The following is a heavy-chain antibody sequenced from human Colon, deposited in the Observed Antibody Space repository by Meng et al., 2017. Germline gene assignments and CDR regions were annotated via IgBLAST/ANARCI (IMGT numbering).Heavy chain of an antibody. CDR3: TRGLEFYRFEY. D-gene: IGHD3-16*02. J-gene: IGHJ4*02. CDR1: GDSVSSKTSV. V-gene: IGHV6-1*01. Sequence: QVKLQQSGPGLVKPSQTLSLTCAISGDSVSSKTSVWNWIRQSPSRGLEWLGRTYYRAKWNHDYAESLRGRITINPDTSNNQISLQLNSVTPEDTAVYYCTRGLEFYRFEYWGQGTLVTVSS. CDR2: TYYRAKWNH.